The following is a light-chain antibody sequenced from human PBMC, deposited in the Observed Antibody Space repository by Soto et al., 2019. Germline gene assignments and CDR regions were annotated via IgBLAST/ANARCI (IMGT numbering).Light chain of an antibody. J-gene: IGKJ5*01. Sequence: EIVLTQSPATLSLSPGERATLSCRASQSVSSYLAWYQQKPGQAPRLLIYDASNRATGIPARFSASGSGTDFTLTISRLEPEAFAVYYCQQRSHWPPITFGQGTRLEIK. CDR2: DAS. CDR1: QSVSSY. V-gene: IGKV3-11*01. CDR3: QQRSHWPPIT.